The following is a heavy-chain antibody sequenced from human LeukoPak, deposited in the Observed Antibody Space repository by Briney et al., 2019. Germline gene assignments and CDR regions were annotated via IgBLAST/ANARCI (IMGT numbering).Heavy chain of an antibody. J-gene: IGHJ4*02. D-gene: IGHD5-18*01. V-gene: IGHV3-23*01. Sequence: GGSLRLSCAASGFTFSSYAMSGVRQAPGKGLEWVSAISGSGGSTYYADSVKGRFTISRDNSKNTLYLQMNSMRAEDTAVYYCAKAGLGTAMAEELDFDYWGQGTLVTVSS. CDR2: ISGSGGST. CDR3: AKAGLGTAMAEELDFDY. CDR1: GFTFSSYA.